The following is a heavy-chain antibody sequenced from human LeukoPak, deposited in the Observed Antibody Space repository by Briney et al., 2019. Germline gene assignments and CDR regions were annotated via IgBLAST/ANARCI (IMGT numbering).Heavy chain of an antibody. V-gene: IGHV3-23*01. CDR1: GFMFAGYA. Sequence: GGSLRLSCAASGFMFAGYALSWVRQAPGKGLEWVSTISDSGGSTYYADSVKGRFTISRDNSKNTLYLQMNSLRAEDTAVYYCAKDPSSTAGWYFDLWGRGTLVTVSS. CDR2: ISDSGGST. D-gene: IGHD4-17*01. CDR3: AKDPSSTAGWYFDL. J-gene: IGHJ2*01.